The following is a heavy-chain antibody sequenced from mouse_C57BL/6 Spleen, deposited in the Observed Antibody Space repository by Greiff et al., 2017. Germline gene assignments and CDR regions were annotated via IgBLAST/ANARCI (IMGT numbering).Heavy chain of an antibody. D-gene: IGHD2-1*01. Sequence: QVQLQQPGAELVKPGASVTLSCKASGYTFTSYWMHWVKQRPGQGLEWIGMIHPNSGSTNYNEKFKSKATLTVDKSSSTAYMQLSSLTSEDSAVYYCARGYYGNYYAMDYWGQGTSVTVSS. CDR3: ARGYYGNYYAMDY. CDR2: IHPNSGST. J-gene: IGHJ4*01. CDR1: GYTFTSYW. V-gene: IGHV1-64*01.